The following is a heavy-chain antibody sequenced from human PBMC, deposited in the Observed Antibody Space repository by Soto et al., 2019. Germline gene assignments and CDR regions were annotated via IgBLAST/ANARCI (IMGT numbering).Heavy chain of an antibody. D-gene: IGHD3-10*01. J-gene: IGHJ5*02. CDR1: GFTFTSSA. CDR2: IVVGSGNT. Sequence: SVKVSCKASGFTFTSSAVQWVRQARGQRLEWIGWIVVGSGNTNYAQKFQERVTITRDMSTSTAYMELSSLRSEDTAVYYCAADLRAPTMVRGVIITTNWFDPWGQGTLVTVSS. V-gene: IGHV1-58*01. CDR3: AADLRAPTMVRGVIITTNWFDP.